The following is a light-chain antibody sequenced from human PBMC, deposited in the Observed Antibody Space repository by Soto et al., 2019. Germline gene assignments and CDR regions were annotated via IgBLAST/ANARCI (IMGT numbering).Light chain of an antibody. V-gene: IGKV3-20*01. CDR3: QQYGSSSWT. J-gene: IGKJ1*01. Sequence: EVVLTQSPGTLSLSPGERATLSCRASQSVRSSSLAWYQQKPGQAPRLLIYGASSRATGIPDRFSGSGSGTDFTLTISRLEPKDSAVYYCQQYGSSSWTFGQGTRVEIK. CDR1: QSVRSSS. CDR2: GAS.